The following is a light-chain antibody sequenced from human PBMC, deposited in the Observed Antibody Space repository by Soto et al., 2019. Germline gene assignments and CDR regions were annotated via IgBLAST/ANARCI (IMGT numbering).Light chain of an antibody. CDR1: QSVSSY. CDR2: DTS. CDR3: QQYGSSPLT. J-gene: IGKJ4*01. V-gene: IGKV3-20*01. Sequence: EIVLTQSAGTLSLSVGERVTLSCRASQSVSSYLAWYQQTPGQAPRLLIYDTSNRATGTPDRFSGSGSGTEFTLTISRLEPVDFTVYYCQQYGSSPLTFGGGTTVEIK.